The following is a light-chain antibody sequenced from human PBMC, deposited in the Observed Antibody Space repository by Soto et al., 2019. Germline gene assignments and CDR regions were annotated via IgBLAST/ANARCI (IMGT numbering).Light chain of an antibody. V-gene: IGKV3-20*01. Sequence: EIVLTQSPGTLSLSPGERATLSCRASQSVSSSYLAWYQQKPGQAPRLLIYGASSRATGIPDRFSGSGPGTDVTLTISRLEPEDFAVYYCQQNGSSPRTFGQGTQVEIK. CDR2: GAS. CDR1: QSVSSSY. CDR3: QQNGSSPRT. J-gene: IGKJ1*01.